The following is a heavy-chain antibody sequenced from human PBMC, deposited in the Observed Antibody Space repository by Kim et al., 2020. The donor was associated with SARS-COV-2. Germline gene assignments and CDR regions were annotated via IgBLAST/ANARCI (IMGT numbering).Heavy chain of an antibody. Sequence: SVKVSCKASGGTFSSYAISWVRQAPGQGLEWMGGIIPIFGTANYAQKFQGRVTITADESTSTAYMELSSLRSEDTAVYYCAGTIVGAPAPVDYWGQGTLVTVSS. CDR1: GGTFSSYA. V-gene: IGHV1-69*13. CDR3: AGTIVGAPAPVDY. J-gene: IGHJ4*02. D-gene: IGHD1-26*01. CDR2: IIPIFGTA.